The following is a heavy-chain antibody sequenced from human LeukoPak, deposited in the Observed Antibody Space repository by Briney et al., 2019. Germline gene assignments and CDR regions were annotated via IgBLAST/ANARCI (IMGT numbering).Heavy chain of an antibody. D-gene: IGHD6-13*01. Sequence: GGSLRLSCAASGFAFSSYAMSWVRQAPGKGLEWVSAISGSGGSTYYADSVKGRFTISRDNSHNTLSLQMNSLKPEDTGVYYCAKDRETTASGTFDYWGQGTLVTVSS. CDR3: AKDRETTASGTFDY. J-gene: IGHJ4*02. CDR1: GFAFSSYA. CDR2: ISGSGGST. V-gene: IGHV3-23*01.